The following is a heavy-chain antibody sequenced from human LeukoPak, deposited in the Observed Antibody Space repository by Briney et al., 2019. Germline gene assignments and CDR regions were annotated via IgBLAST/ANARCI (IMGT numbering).Heavy chain of an antibody. V-gene: IGHV3-30*18. J-gene: IGHJ4*02. CDR1: GFTFSSYG. Sequence: PGRSLRLSCAASGFTFSSYGMHWVRQAPGKGLEGVAVISYDGSNKYYADSVKGRFTISRDNSKNTLYLQMNSLRAEDTAVYYCAKDGLRLGELSYWGQGTLVTVSS. D-gene: IGHD3-16*02. CDR2: ISYDGSNK. CDR3: AKDGLRLGELSY.